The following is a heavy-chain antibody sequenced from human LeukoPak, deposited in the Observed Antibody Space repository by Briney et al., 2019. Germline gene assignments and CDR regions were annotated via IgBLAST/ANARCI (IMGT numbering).Heavy chain of an antibody. D-gene: IGHD3-9*01. CDR3: ARGSVTGYYTFDY. J-gene: IGHJ4*02. CDR1: GGSFSGYY. Sequence: SETLSLTCAVYGGSFSGYYWSWIRQPPGKGLEWIGEINHSGSTNYNPSLKSRVTISVDTSKNQFSLKLSSVTAADTAVYYRARGSVTGYYTFDYWGQGTLVTVSS. V-gene: IGHV4-34*01. CDR2: INHSGST.